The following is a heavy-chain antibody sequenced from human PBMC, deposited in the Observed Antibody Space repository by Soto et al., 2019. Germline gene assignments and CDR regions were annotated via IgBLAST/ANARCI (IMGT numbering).Heavy chain of an antibody. D-gene: IGHD2-8*01. CDR1: GYRFSSYW. Sequence: GESLKISCKGSGYRFSSYWIAWVRQMPGKGLEWMGIIYPGDSDTRYSPSSQGQVTMSVDKSNSTAYLHWSSLKASDTAMYYCARQGSNGAYYYYGMDVWGQGTTVTVSS. J-gene: IGHJ6*02. V-gene: IGHV5-51*01. CDR2: IYPGDSDT. CDR3: ARQGSNGAYYYYGMDV.